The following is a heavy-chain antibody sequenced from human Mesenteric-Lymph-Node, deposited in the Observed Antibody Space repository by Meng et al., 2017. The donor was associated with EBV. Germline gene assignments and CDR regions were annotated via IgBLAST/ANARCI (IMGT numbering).Heavy chain of an antibody. CDR1: GGTFSSYA. D-gene: IGHD5-12*01. CDR2: IIPIFGTA. Sequence: QGQRVHEGGEVTKPGSTGQVSCNASGGTFSSYAISWVRQALGQGLEWMGGIIPIFGTANYAQKFQGRVTIAADESTSTAYMELSSLRSEDTAVYYCARGEGYSGYDFRWFDPWGQGTLVTVSS. J-gene: IGHJ5*02. V-gene: IGHV1-69*01. CDR3: ARGEGYSGYDFRWFDP.